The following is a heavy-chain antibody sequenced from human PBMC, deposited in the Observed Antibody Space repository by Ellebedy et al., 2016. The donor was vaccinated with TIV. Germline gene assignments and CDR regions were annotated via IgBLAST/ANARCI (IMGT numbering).Heavy chain of an antibody. Sequence: ASVKVSFXASGYTFTGFYIHWVRQAPGQGLEWMGWINPDSGVTDYAQTFQGRVTMTRDTSISTVYMELRRLRSDDTAIYYCAKNDIVLGMGVWGKGSTVTVSS. CDR2: INPDSGVT. V-gene: IGHV1-2*02. J-gene: IGHJ6*04. CDR1: GYTFTGFY. CDR3: AKNDIVLGMGV. D-gene: IGHD2-15*01.